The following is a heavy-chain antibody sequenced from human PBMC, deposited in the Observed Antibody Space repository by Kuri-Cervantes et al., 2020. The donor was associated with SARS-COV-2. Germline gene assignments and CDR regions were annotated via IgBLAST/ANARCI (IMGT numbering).Heavy chain of an antibody. V-gene: IGHV3-73*01. D-gene: IGHD3-10*01. Sequence: GESLKISCVASGFTFSGSGMHWVRQASGKGLEWVGRIRSKDKNYATAYAASLKGRFTISRDDAKNTAYLQMNSLETEDTAVYNCARRAMVRGMYYFDYWGQGTLVTVSS. J-gene: IGHJ4*02. CDR2: IRSKDKNYAT. CDR1: GFTFSGSG. CDR3: ARRAMVRGMYYFDY.